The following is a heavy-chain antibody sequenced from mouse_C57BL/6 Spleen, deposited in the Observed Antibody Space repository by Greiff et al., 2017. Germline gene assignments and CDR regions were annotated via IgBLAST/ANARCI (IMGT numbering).Heavy chain of an antibody. J-gene: IGHJ1*03. CDR3: ARHSLGRVHYWYFDV. D-gene: IGHD4-1*01. Sequence: EVKLVESGGDLVKPGGSLKLSCAASGFTFSSYGMSWVRQTPDKRLEWVATISSGGSYTYYPDSVKGRFTISRDNAKNTLYLQMSSLKSEDTAMYYGARHSLGRVHYWYFDVWGTGTTVTVSS. CDR1: GFTFSSYG. CDR2: ISSGGSYT. V-gene: IGHV5-6*02.